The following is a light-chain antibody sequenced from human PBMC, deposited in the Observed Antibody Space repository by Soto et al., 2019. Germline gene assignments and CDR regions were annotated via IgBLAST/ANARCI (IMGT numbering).Light chain of an antibody. CDR3: QQYGKSRGT. CDR2: GAS. Sequence: ELVLTQSPGTPSLSPGERATLSCRASQSVSSSYLDWYQQKPGQAPRLLIYGASSRATGIPDRLSGSGSGTDFPITSSRLEPEDIAVYYWQQYGKSRGTFGKGTKVEIK. V-gene: IGKV3-20*01. J-gene: IGKJ1*01. CDR1: QSVSSSY.